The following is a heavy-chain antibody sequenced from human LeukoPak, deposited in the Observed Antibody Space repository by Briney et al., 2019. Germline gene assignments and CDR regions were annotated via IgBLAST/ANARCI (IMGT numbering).Heavy chain of an antibody. CDR2: TSYDGSNK. CDR3: ARDEIVVVPSFDY. CDR1: GFTFSSYA. V-gene: IGHV3-30-3*01. D-gene: IGHD2-2*01. Sequence: GGSLRLSCAASGFTFSSYAMHWVRQAPGKGLEWVAVTSYDGSNKYYADSVKGRFTISRDNSKNTLYLQMNSLRAEDTAVYYCARDEIVVVPSFDYWGQGTLVTVSS. J-gene: IGHJ4*02.